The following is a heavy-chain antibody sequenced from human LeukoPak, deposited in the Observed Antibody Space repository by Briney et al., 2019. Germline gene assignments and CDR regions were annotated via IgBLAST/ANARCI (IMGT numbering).Heavy chain of an antibody. CDR3: ARVRLGYYGSGNYYFDY. J-gene: IGHJ4*02. Sequence: ASVKVSCKASGGTFSSYAISWVRQAPGQGLEWMGWISAYNGNTNYAQKLQGRVTMTTDTSTSTAYMELRSLRSDDTAVYYCARVRLGYYGSGNYYFDYWGQGTLVTVSS. D-gene: IGHD3-10*01. V-gene: IGHV1-18*01. CDR1: GGTFSSYA. CDR2: ISAYNGNT.